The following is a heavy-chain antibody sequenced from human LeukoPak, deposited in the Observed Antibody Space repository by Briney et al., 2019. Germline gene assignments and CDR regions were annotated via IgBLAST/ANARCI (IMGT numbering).Heavy chain of an antibody. V-gene: IGHV3-9*01. Sequence: PGGSLRLSCAASGFTFDDYAMHWVRQAPGEGLEWVSGISWNSGSIGYADSVKGRFTISRDNAKNSLYLQMNSLRAEDTALYYCAKDISLAVAGIGDWGQGTLVTVSS. D-gene: IGHD6-19*01. J-gene: IGHJ4*02. CDR1: GFTFDDYA. CDR3: AKDISLAVAGIGD. CDR2: ISWNSGSI.